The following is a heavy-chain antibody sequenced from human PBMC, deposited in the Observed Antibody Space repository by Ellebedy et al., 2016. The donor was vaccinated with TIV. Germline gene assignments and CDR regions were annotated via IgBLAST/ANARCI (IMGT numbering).Heavy chain of an antibody. V-gene: IGHV3-23*01. CDR3: AKLVVAGTPLFDY. CDR2: ISGSGGST. J-gene: IGHJ4*02. D-gene: IGHD2-15*01. CDR1: GFTFSSYA. Sequence: GESLKISCAASGFTFSSYAMSWVRQAPGKGLEWVSAISGSGGSTYYADSVKGRFTISRDNSKNTLYLQMNSLRAEDTAVYYCAKLVVAGTPLFDYWGQGTLVTVSS.